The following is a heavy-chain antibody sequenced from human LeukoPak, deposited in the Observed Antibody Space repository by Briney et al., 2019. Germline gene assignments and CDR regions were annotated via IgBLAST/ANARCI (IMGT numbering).Heavy chain of an antibody. J-gene: IGHJ3*02. CDR3: ARDLGYSSGWDAFDI. V-gene: IGHV4-38-2*02. CDR2: IYYSGST. Sequence: KSSETLSLTCTVSGYSITSGYYWGWIQQPPGKGLEWIGSIYYSGSTNYNPSLKSRVTISVDTSKNQFSLKLSSVTAADTAVYYCARDLGYSSGWDAFDIWGQGTMVTVSS. CDR1: GYSITSGYY. D-gene: IGHD6-19*01.